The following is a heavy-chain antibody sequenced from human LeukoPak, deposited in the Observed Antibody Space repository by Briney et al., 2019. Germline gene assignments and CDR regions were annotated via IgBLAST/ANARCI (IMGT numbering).Heavy chain of an antibody. V-gene: IGHV4-4*07. CDR3: ARDHSSSWYYFDY. CDR1: GGSISSHY. CDR2: IYTSGST. Sequence: SETLSLTCTVSGGSISSHYWSWIRQPPGKGLEWIGRIYTSGSTNYNPSLKSRVTMSVDTSKNQFSLKLSSVTAADTAVYYCARDHSSSWYYFDYWGQGTLVTVSS. D-gene: IGHD6-13*01. J-gene: IGHJ4*02.